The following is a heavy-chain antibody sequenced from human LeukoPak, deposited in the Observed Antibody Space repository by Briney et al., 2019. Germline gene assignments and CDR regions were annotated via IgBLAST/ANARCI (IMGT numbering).Heavy chain of an antibody. CDR3: AREGFGRVTMIVVLHQGYFQH. CDR1: GGSFSGYY. D-gene: IGHD3-22*01. V-gene: IGHV4-34*01. Sequence: SSETLSLTCAVYGGSFSGYYWSWIRQPPGKGLEWIGEINHSGSTNYSPSLKSRVTISVDTSKNQFSLKLSSVTAADTAVYYCAREGFGRVTMIVVLHQGYFQHWGQGTLVTVSS. J-gene: IGHJ1*01. CDR2: INHSGST.